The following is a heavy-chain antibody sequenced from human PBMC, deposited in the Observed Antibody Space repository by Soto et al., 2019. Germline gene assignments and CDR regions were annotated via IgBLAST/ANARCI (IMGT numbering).Heavy chain of an antibody. CDR1: GASISRGGSY. V-gene: IGHV4-31*03. CDR2: IYNSGST. D-gene: IGHD2-15*01. Sequence: SETLSLTCTVSGASISRGGSYWSWIRQHPGKGLEWIGYIYNSGSTYYNPSLKSRLTISPDTSNNRFSLKLSSVTAADTAVYHCARANYGGNYIDSWGQGTLVTVSS. CDR3: ARANYGGNYIDS. J-gene: IGHJ4*02.